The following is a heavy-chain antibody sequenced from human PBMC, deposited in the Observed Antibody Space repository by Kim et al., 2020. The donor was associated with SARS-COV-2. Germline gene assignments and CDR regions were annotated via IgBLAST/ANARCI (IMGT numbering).Heavy chain of an antibody. V-gene: IGHV5-51*01. CDR1: GYSFTSYW. Sequence: GESLKISCKGSGYSFTSYWIGWVRQMPGKGLEWMGIIYPGDSDTRYSPSFQGQVTISADKSISTAYLQWSSLKASDTAMYYCARSLGVPRGSGYDLHDAFDIWGQGTMVTVSS. J-gene: IGHJ3*02. D-gene: IGHD5-12*01. CDR2: IYPGDSDT. CDR3: ARSLGVPRGSGYDLHDAFDI.